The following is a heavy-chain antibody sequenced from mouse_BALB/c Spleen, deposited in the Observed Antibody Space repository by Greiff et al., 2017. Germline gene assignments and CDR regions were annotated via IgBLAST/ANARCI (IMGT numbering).Heavy chain of an antibody. CDR2: ISSGSSTI. Sequence: DVKLVESGGGLVQPGGSRKLSCAASGFTFSSFGMHWVRQAPEKGLEWVAYISSGSSTIYYADTVKGRFTISRDNPKNTLFLQMTSLRSEDTAMYYCARGGYGNYDWFAYWGQGTLVTVSA. CDR1: GFTFSSFG. CDR3: ARGGYGNYDWFAY. D-gene: IGHD2-1*01. V-gene: IGHV5-17*02. J-gene: IGHJ3*01.